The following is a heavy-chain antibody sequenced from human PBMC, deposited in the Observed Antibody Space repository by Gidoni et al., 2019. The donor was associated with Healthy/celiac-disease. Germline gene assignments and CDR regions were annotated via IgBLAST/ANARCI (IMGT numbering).Heavy chain of an antibody. CDR1: GFTFSSYG. CDR3: AKDYEMGYCGGDCYPPASDY. J-gene: IGHJ4*02. D-gene: IGHD2-21*02. CDR2: ISYDGSNK. Sequence: QVQLVESGGGVVQPGRSLRLSCAASGFTFSSYGMHWVRQAPGKGLEWVAVISYDGSNKYYADSVKGRFTISRDNSKNTLYLQMNSLRAEDTAVYYCAKDYEMGYCGGDCYPPASDYWGQGTLVTVSS. V-gene: IGHV3-30*18.